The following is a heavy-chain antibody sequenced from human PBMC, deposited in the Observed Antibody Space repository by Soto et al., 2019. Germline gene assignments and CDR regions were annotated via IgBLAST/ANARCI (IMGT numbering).Heavy chain of an antibody. CDR3: ARDQVAGTNYFDY. Sequence: GASVKVSCKASGYTFTGYYMHWVRQAPGQGLEWMGWINPNSGGTNYAQKFQGWVTMTRDTSISTAYKELSRLRSDDTALYYCARDQVAGTNYFDYWGQGTLVTVSS. V-gene: IGHV1-2*04. J-gene: IGHJ4*02. D-gene: IGHD6-19*01. CDR2: INPNSGGT. CDR1: GYTFTGYY.